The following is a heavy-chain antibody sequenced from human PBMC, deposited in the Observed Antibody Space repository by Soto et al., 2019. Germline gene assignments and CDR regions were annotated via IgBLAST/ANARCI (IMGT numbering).Heavy chain of an antibody. Sequence: ESLKISCKASGCSFTNYWIAWVRQVPGKGLEWMGIIYPDDSDIRYNPTFQGHVTISADKSISTAYLQWSSLKASDTAMYYCARPLPPCGSAWFSYYYWGQGXLVTVYS. D-gene: IGHD6-19*01. J-gene: IGHJ4*02. CDR1: GCSFTNYW. CDR3: ARPLPPCGSAWFSYYY. V-gene: IGHV5-51*01. CDR2: IYPDDSDI.